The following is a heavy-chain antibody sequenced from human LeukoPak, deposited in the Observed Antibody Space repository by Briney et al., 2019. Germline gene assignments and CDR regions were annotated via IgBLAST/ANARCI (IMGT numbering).Heavy chain of an antibody. J-gene: IGHJ4*02. D-gene: IGHD6-19*01. CDR1: GFTVISNY. CDR2: IYSGGST. Sequence: GGSLRLSCAASGFTVISNYMSWVRQAPGKGLEWVSVIYSGGSTYYADSVKGRFTISRDNSKNTLYLQMNSLRAEDTAVYYCARDLVAGTGNYWGQGTLVTVSS. V-gene: IGHV3-53*01. CDR3: ARDLVAGTGNY.